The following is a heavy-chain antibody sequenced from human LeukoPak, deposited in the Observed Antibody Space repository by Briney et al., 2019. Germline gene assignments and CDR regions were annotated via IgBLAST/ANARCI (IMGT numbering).Heavy chain of an antibody. CDR1: GYTFTSYY. V-gene: IGHV1-46*01. Sequence: ASVKVPCKASGYTFTSYYMHWVRQAPGQGLEWMGIINPSGGSTSYAQKFQGRVTMTRDTSTSTVYMELSSLRSEDTAVYYCASGSTHLYMDVWGKGTTVTISS. J-gene: IGHJ6*03. CDR2: INPSGGST. D-gene: IGHD3-10*01. CDR3: ASGSTHLYMDV.